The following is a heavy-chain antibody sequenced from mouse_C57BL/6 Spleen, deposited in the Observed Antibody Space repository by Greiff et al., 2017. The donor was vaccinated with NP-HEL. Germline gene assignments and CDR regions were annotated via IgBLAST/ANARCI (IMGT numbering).Heavy chain of an antibody. CDR1: GFNIKDYY. V-gene: IGHV14-2*01. Sequence: VQLQQSGAELVKPGASVKLSCTASGFNIKDYYMHWVKQRTEQGLEWIGRIDPEDGETKYAPKFQGKATLTADTSSNTAYLQLSSLTSEDTAVYYCAPTTVVATDYFDCWGKGTTLTVSS. CDR3: APTTVVATDYFDC. CDR2: IDPEDGET. J-gene: IGHJ2*01. D-gene: IGHD1-1*01.